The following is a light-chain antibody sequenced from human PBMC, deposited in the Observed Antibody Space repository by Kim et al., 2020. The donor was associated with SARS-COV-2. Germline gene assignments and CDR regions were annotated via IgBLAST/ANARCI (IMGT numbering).Light chain of an antibody. Sequence: PGERVTLSCRASQTVDRNLAWYQQKGGQPPRLLIYRASTRATDIPDRFSGSGSGTEFTLTIHSLRFEDSGNYYCQQFSKWPLTFGGGTKVDIK. J-gene: IGKJ4*01. V-gene: IGKV3-15*01. CDR2: RAS. CDR1: QTVDRN. CDR3: QQFSKWPLT.